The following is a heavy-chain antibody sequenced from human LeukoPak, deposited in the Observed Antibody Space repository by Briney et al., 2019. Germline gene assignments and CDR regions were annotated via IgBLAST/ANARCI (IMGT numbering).Heavy chain of an antibody. CDR3: AREVMGVAVTGTIDY. Sequence: PGGSLRLSCAASGFTFSDYYMSRIRQAPGKGLEWISYISSSGRTIYYADSVKGRFTISRGNAKSSMFLQMNSLRADDTAVYYCAREVMGVAVTGTIDYWGQGTLVTVSS. J-gene: IGHJ4*02. CDR2: ISSSGRTI. CDR1: GFTFSDYY. V-gene: IGHV3-11*01. D-gene: IGHD6-19*01.